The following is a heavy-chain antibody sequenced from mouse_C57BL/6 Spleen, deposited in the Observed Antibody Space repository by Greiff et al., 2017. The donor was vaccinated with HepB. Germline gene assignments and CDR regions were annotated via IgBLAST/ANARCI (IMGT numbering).Heavy chain of an antibody. D-gene: IGHD2-4*01. CDR1: GYTFTSYG. J-gene: IGHJ3*01. Sequence: VKLVESGAELARPGASVKLSCKASGYTFTSYGISWVKQRTGQGLEWIGEIYPRSGNTYYNEKFKGKATLTADKSSSTAYMELRSLTSEDSAVYFCARLGDYSQFAYWGQGTLVTVSA. CDR3: ARLGDYSQFAY. V-gene: IGHV1-81*01. CDR2: IYPRSGNT.